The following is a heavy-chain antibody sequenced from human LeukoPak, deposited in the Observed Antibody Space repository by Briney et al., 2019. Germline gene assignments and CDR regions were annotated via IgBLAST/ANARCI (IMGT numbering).Heavy chain of an antibody. V-gene: IGHV4-34*01. CDR3: ARHKGSGYFARGWFDP. CDR2: INHSGST. Sequence: PSESLSLACAVYGRSFSGYYWSWIRQPPGKGLEWIGEINHSGSTNYNPSLKSRVTISVDTPKNQFSLKLSSVTAADTAVYYCARHKGSGYFARGWFDPWGQGTLVTVSS. CDR1: GRSFSGYY. D-gene: IGHD3-3*01. J-gene: IGHJ5*02.